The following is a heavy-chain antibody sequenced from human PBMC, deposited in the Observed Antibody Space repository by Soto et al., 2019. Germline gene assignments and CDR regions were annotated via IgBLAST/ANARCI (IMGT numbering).Heavy chain of an antibody. CDR2: IDPSDSYT. D-gene: IGHD3-10*01. Sequence: EVQLVQSGAEAKKPGESLRISCKGSGYSFTSYWISWVRQMPGKGLDWMGRIDPSDSYTNYRPSFQGHVTISADKSITTAYLHLNRLKASDTGIYYCARHTGVGGIIMTDWGQGTLVTVSS. J-gene: IGHJ4*02. CDR3: ARHTGVGGIIMTD. CDR1: GYSFTSYW. V-gene: IGHV5-10-1*03.